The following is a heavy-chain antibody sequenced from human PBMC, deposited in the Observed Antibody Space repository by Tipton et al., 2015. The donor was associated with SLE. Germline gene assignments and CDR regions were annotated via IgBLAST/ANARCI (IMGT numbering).Heavy chain of an antibody. Sequence: GLVKPSETLSLICTVSGGSISGYYWGWIRQPPGKGLEWIGYIYYTGSTYYNPSLKSRVTISVDTSKNQFSLKLNSVTPEDTAVYYCARKSSSRNYYYGMDVWGQGTTVTVSS. CDR1: GGSISGYY. V-gene: IGHV4-59*12. J-gene: IGHJ6*02. CDR3: ARKSSSRNYYYGMDV. D-gene: IGHD6-13*01. CDR2: IYYTGST.